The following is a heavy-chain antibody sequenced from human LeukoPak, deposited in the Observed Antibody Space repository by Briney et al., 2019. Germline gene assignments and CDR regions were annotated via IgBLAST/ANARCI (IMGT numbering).Heavy chain of an antibody. CDR2: ISGSGGST. V-gene: IGHV3-23*01. J-gene: IGHJ4*02. D-gene: IGHD3-22*01. Sequence: GGSLRLSCAASGFTFSSYAMSWVRQAPGKGLEWVSAISGSGGSTYYADSVKGRFTISRDNSKNTLYLQMNSLRAEDTAVYYCAKCPVSHHRGLCYYDSSGYYFDYWGQGTLVTVSS. CDR1: GFTFSSYA. CDR3: AKCPVSHHRGLCYYDSSGYYFDY.